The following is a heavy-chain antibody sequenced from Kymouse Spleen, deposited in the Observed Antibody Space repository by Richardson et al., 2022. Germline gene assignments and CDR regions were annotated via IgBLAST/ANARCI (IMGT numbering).Heavy chain of an antibody. J-gene: IGHJ6*02. CDR2: IYHSGST. CDR1: GGSISSSNW. V-gene: IGHV4-4*02. Sequence: QVQLQESGPGLVKPSGTLSLTCAVSGGSISSSNWWSWVRQPPGKGLEWIGEIYHSGSTNYNPSLKSRVTISVDKSKNQFSLKLSSVTAADTAVYYCARERVLLWFGELSYYYYGMDVWGQGTTVTVSS. D-gene: IGHD3-10*01. CDR3: ARERVLLWFGELSYYYYGMDV.